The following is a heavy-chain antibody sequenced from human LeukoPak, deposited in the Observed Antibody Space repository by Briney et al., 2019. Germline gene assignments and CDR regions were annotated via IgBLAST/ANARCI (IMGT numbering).Heavy chain of an antibody. J-gene: IGHJ4*02. CDR2: IKQDGSEK. CDR3: ARDRNTDFWSGYYTNYFDY. V-gene: IGHV3-7*01. Sequence: GGSLRLSCAASGFTFSSYWMSWVRQAPGKGLEWVANIKQDGSEKYYVDSVEGRFTISRDNAKNSLYLQMNSLRAEDTAVYYCARDRNTDFWSGYYTNYFDYWGQGTLVTVSS. CDR1: GFTFSSYW. D-gene: IGHD3-3*01.